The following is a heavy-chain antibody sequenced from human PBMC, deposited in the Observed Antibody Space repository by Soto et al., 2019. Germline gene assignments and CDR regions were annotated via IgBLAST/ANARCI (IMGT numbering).Heavy chain of an antibody. Sequence: GGSLRLSCAASGFTFSSYAMIWVRQAPGKGLEWVSAISGSGGSTYYADSVKGRFTISRDNSKNTLYLQMNSLRAEDTAVYYCAKGQNEGPYYFDYWGQGTLVTVSS. V-gene: IGHV3-23*01. CDR3: AKGQNEGPYYFDY. CDR2: ISGSGGST. CDR1: GFTFSSYA. J-gene: IGHJ4*02.